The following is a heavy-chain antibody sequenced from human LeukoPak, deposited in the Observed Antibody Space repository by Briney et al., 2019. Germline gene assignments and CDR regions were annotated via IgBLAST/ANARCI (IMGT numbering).Heavy chain of an antibody. CDR2: INPDSGIT. CDR1: GYTFTDDD. CDR3: APTAEAYTSGWKV. Sequence: GASVKVSCTASGYTFTDDDMHWVRQAPGKGLEFMGWINPDSGITNYAQKFKGRATMTRDTSISTAYLEVRSLTSDDTAVYYCAPTAEAYTSGWKVWGQGTLVTVSS. D-gene: IGHD6-19*01. V-gene: IGHV1-2*02. J-gene: IGHJ4*02.